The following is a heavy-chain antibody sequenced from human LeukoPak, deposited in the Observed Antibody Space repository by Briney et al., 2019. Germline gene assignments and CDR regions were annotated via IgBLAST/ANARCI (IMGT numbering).Heavy chain of an antibody. CDR2: IYPSGNN. CDR1: GGSITSGNYY. V-gene: IGHV4-61*02. J-gene: IGHJ4*02. CDR3: AREPHLGRYSSSRSSFDY. D-gene: IGHD6-13*01. Sequence: SQTLSPTCTVSGGSITSGNYYWSWIRQPAGEGLEWIGRIYPSGNNNYNPSLKSRVTISVDTSKNQFSLKLSSVTASDTAVYYCAREPHLGRYSSSRSSFDYWGQGTLVTVSS.